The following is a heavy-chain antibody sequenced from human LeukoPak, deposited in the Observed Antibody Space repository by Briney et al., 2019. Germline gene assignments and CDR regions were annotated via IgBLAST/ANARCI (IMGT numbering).Heavy chain of an antibody. CDR1: GFTFGSYA. CDR2: ISGNSEYT. V-gene: IGHV3-21*01. J-gene: IGHJ1*01. CDR3: ARGLYPDYYVSSGSSPPEH. D-gene: IGHD3-22*01. Sequence: GGSLRLSCAASGFTFGSYAMSWVRQAPGKGLEWVSAISGNSEYTYYADSMQGRFTISRDNSKNSLFLQMNSLRAEDTAVYYCARGLYPDYYVSSGSSPPEHWGQGTLVTVSS.